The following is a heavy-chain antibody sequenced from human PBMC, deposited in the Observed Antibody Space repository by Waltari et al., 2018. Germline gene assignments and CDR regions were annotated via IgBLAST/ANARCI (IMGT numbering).Heavy chain of an antibody. D-gene: IGHD3-22*01. CDR1: GFTFSSYA. Sequence: QVQLVESGGGVVQPGRYLRLSCAASGFTFSSYAMHWVSKAPGKGLEWGAVISYDGSNKYYADSVKGRFTISRDNSKNTLYLQMNSLRAEDTAVYYCARETYYYDSSGGYFDYWGQGTLVTVSS. V-gene: IGHV3-30*01. J-gene: IGHJ4*02. CDR2: ISYDGSNK. CDR3: ARETYYYDSSGGYFDY.